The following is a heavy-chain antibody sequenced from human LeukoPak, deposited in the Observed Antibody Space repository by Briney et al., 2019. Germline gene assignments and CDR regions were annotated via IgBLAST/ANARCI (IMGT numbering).Heavy chain of an antibody. CDR1: GGSISSYY. D-gene: IGHD3-22*01. J-gene: IGHJ4*02. Sequence: SETLSLTCTVSGGSISSYYWSWIRQPPGKGLEWIGYIYYSGSTNYKPSLKSRVTISVDTSKNQFSLKLSSVTAADTAVYYCARVVSYDSSGYYRAYYDYWGQGTLVTVSS. V-gene: IGHV4-59*01. CDR2: IYYSGST. CDR3: ARVVSYDSSGYYRAYYDY.